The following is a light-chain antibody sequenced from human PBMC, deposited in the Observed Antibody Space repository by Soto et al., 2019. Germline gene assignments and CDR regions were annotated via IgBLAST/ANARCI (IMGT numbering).Light chain of an antibody. CDR1: QSVLYSSNNKNY. Sequence: DIVMTQSPDSLAVSLGERATINCKSSQSVLYSSNNKNYLAWYQQKPGQPPKLLIYWASTRESGVPDRFIGSGSGTDFTLTISSLQAEDVAVYYCRQYYSTPRTFGQGTKVEIK. CDR3: RQYYSTPRT. CDR2: WAS. V-gene: IGKV4-1*01. J-gene: IGKJ1*01.